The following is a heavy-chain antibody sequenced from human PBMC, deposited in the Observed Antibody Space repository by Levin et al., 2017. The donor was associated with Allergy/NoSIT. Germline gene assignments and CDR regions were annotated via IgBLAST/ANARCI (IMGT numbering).Heavy chain of an antibody. Sequence: PPGGSLRLSCAASGFTFSSYAMSWVRQAPGKGLEWVSAISGSGGSTYYADSVKGRFTISRDNSKNTLYLQMNSLRAEDTAVYYCAKDWTVTTFFDYWGQGTLVTVSS. J-gene: IGHJ4*02. CDR3: AKDWTVTTFFDY. D-gene: IGHD4-17*01. V-gene: IGHV3-23*01. CDR2: ISGSGGST. CDR1: GFTFSSYA.